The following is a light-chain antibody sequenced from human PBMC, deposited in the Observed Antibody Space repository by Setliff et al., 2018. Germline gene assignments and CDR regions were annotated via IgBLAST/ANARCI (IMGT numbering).Light chain of an antibody. CDR1: SSDVGGYNY. Sequence: QSALTQHPSASGSPGQSVTISCTGTSSDVGGYNYVSWYQQHPGKAPKLMIYDVSKRPSGVSNRFSGSKSGNTASLTISGLQAEDEADYYCSSYTSSSTPYVFGTGTKVTVL. J-gene: IGLJ1*01. CDR2: DVS. V-gene: IGLV2-14*01. CDR3: SSYTSSSTPYV.